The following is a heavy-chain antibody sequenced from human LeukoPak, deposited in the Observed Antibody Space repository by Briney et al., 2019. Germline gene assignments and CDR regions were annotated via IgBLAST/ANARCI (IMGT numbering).Heavy chain of an antibody. D-gene: IGHD1-14*01. Sequence: ISGSGGSTSYADSVKGRFTISRDNSKNTLYLQMNSLRAEDTAVYYCAPGTTTASNWFDPWGQGTLVTVSS. J-gene: IGHJ5*02. CDR2: ISGSGGST. CDR3: APGTTTASNWFDP. V-gene: IGHV3-23*01.